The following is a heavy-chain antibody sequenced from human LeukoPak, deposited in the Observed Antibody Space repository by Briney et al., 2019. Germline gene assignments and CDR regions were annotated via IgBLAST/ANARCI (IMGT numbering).Heavy chain of an antibody. CDR3: ARDAGKNAFDI. D-gene: IGHD3-10*01. V-gene: IGHV4-59*01. CDR2: IYYSGST. J-gene: IGHJ3*02. CDR1: GGSISSYY. Sequence: PSETLSLTCTVSGGSISSYYWSWIRQPAGKGLEWIGYIYYSGSTNYNPSLKSRVTISVDTSKNQFSLKLSSVTAADTAVYYCARDAGKNAFDIWGQGTMVTVSS.